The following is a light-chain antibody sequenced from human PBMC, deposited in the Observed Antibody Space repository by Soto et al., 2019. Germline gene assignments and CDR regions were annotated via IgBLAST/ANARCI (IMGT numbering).Light chain of an antibody. V-gene: IGKV3-20*01. CDR1: QSFHTNY. CDR3: QHYGSSRWT. Sequence: EIVLTQSPGTLSLSPGERATLSCRASQSFHTNYLAWYQQRPGQAPRLLIYGASSRASGIPDRFSGSGSGTDFTLTISRLEPEDFAVYYCQHYGSSRWTFGQGTKVEIK. CDR2: GAS. J-gene: IGKJ1*01.